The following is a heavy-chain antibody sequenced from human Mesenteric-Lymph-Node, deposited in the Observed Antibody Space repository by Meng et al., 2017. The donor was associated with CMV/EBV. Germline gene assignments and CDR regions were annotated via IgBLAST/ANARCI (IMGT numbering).Heavy chain of an antibody. CDR1: GFDFRNYI. Sequence: GGSLRLSCEASGFDFRNYIMNWVRQAPGKGLEWVASINSSNYRYYADSLKDRFTISRDNSKNTLYLQMNSLRVEDTAVYYCARDRWDVVVVPAAWNYFDYWGQGTLVTVSS. J-gene: IGHJ4*02. D-gene: IGHD2-2*01. CDR3: ARDRWDVVVVPAAWNYFDY. CDR2: INSSNYR. V-gene: IGHV3-69-1*01.